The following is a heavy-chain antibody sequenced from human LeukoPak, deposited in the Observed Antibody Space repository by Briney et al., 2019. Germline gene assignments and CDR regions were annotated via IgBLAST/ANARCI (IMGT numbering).Heavy chain of an antibody. D-gene: IGHD2-2*01. CDR1: GFTFSSYS. CDR3: ARPHALYYFDY. J-gene: IGHJ4*02. CDR2: ISSSSSYI. V-gene: IGHV3-21*01. Sequence: PGGSLGLSCATSGFTFSSYSMNWVRQAPGKGLEWVSSISSSSSYIYYADSVKGRFTISRDNAKNSLYPQMNSLRAEDTAVYYCARPHALYYFDYWGQGTLVTVSS.